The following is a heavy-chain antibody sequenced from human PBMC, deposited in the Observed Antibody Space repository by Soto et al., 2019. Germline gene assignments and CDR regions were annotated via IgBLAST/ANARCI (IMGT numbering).Heavy chain of an antibody. CDR1: GFTFSSYG. CDR3: AKSDYDSSGYLGFYFDY. CDR2: ISYDGSNK. Sequence: GGSLRLSCAASGFTFSSYGMHWVRQAPGKGLEWVAVISYDGSNKYYADSVKGRFTISRDNSKNTLYLQMNSLRAEDTAVYYCAKSDYDSSGYLGFYFDYWGQGTLVTVSS. D-gene: IGHD3-22*01. V-gene: IGHV3-30*18. J-gene: IGHJ4*02.